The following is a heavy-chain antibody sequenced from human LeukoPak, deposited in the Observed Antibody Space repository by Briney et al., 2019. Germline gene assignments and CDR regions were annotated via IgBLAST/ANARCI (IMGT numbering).Heavy chain of an antibody. J-gene: IGHJ4*02. Sequence: SETLSLTCTVSGGSISTYYWSWIRQPPGKGLEWIGYIYYSGSTNYNPSLKSRVTMLVDTPKNQFSLKLSSVTAADTAVYYCPRSSHCSGGSCYSLTGVGCWGQGTLVTVSS. CDR2: IYYSGST. CDR3: PRSSHCSGGSCYSLTGVGC. D-gene: IGHD2-15*01. CDR1: GGSISTYY. V-gene: IGHV4-59*01.